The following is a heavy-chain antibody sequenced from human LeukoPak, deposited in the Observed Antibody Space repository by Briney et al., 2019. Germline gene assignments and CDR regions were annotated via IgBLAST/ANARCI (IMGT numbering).Heavy chain of an antibody. CDR2: ISGSSSTI. J-gene: IGHJ4*02. V-gene: IGHV3-48*04. CDR3: AREGSHYYFDY. Sequence: GGSLRLSCAASGFTFSTYSMNWVRQTPGKGLEWVSYISGSSSTIYYADSVKGRFTISRDNAKNSLFLQMYSLRAEDTAVYYCAREGSHYYFDYWGQGTLVTVSS. CDR1: GFTFSTYS.